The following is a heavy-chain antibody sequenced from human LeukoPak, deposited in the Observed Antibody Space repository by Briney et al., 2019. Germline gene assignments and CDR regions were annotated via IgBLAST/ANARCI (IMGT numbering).Heavy chain of an antibody. V-gene: IGHV1-69*04. CDR2: IIPILGIA. Sequence: SVKVSCKASGGTFSSYAISWVRQAPGQGLEWMGRIIPILGIANYVQKFQGRVTITADKSTSTAYMELSSLRSEDTAVYYCARVCGRDGYNSYFDYWGQGTLVTVSS. CDR1: GGTFSSYA. J-gene: IGHJ4*02. CDR3: ARVCGRDGYNSYFDY. D-gene: IGHD5-24*01.